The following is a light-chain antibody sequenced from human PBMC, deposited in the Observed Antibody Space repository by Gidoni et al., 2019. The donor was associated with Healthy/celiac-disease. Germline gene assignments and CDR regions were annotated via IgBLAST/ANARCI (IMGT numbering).Light chain of an antibody. CDR2: GNS. Sequence: QSVLTQPPSLPGAPGQRGPISCTGSSSNIGAGYDVHWYQQLPGTAPKLPIYGNSNRPSGVPDRFSGSKSGTSASLAITGLQAEDEADYYCQSYDSSLSGSVFGGGTKLTVL. V-gene: IGLV1-40*01. CDR1: SSNIGAGYD. J-gene: IGLJ2*01. CDR3: QSYDSSLSGSV.